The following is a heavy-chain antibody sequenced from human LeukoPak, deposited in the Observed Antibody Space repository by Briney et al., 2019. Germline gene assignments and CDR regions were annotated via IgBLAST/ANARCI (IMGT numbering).Heavy chain of an antibody. J-gene: IGHJ4*02. D-gene: IGHD6-19*01. CDR1: GGTFSSYA. CDR2: IIPILGIA. CDR3: ASGDPGYSSGWYADY. Sequence: GASVKVSCKASGGTFSSYAISWVRQAPGQGLEWMGRIIPILGIANYAQKFQGRVTITADKSTSTACMELSSLRSEDTAVYYCASGDPGYSSGWYADYWSQGTLVTVSS. V-gene: IGHV1-69*04.